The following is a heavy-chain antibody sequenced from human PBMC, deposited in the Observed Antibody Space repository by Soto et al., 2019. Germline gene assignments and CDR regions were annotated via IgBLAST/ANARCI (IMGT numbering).Heavy chain of an antibody. CDR3: AGDPYYYGSAF. CDR2: ISSSGTTM. D-gene: IGHD3-10*01. Sequence: QVQLVESGGGLVEPGGSLSLSCAASGFRFSDHYMTWIRQAPGQGLEWVSKISSSGTTMYYADSVKGRFTVSRDNAQNSLYLQMNSLRAEDTAVYYCAGDPYYYGSAFWGQGTLVTVSS. CDR1: GFRFSDHY. J-gene: IGHJ4*02. V-gene: IGHV3-11*01.